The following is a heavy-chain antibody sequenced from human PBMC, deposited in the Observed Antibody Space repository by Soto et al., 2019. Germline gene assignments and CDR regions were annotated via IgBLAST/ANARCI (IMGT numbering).Heavy chain of an antibody. CDR1: GYIFTGYH. V-gene: IGHV1-2*02. D-gene: IGHD3-9*01. CDR2: INPNSGDT. Sequence: QVHLVQSGAEGKKPGASVKVSCKASGYIFTGYHIHWGRQAPGRGLEWMGWINPNSGDTEYAQNFQGRVTMTRDTSFNLVYMEMSGRMSDDTAVYYCARDARGTRGFDEMDIWGQGTTVTVSS. CDR3: ARDARGTRGFDEMDI. J-gene: IGHJ6*02.